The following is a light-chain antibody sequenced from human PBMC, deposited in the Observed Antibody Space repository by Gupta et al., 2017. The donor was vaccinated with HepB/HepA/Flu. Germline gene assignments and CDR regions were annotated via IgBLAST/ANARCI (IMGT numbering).Light chain of an antibody. Sequence: QSALPQLAPVSGPPGRSIPTPCPGPSSDVGGYNFVPWYQQYPGKAPKLLIYDVTNRPSGVSSRFSGSKSGNTASLTISGLHAEDEADYYCNSFTTSGSLVVFGGGTRLTVL. CDR2: DVT. V-gene: IGLV2-14*01. CDR3: NSFTTSGSLVV. CDR1: SSDVGGYNF. J-gene: IGLJ2*01.